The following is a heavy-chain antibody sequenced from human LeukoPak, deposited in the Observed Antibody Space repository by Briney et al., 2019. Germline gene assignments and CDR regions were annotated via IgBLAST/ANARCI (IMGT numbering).Heavy chain of an antibody. CDR2: IYYSGST. J-gene: IGHJ4*02. D-gene: IGHD3-3*01. CDR3: ARGLRGFLEWFPFDY. Sequence: SETLSLTCTVSGGSMSSNYWSWIRQPPGKGLEWIGSIYYSGSTYYNPSLKSRVTISVDTSKNQFSLKLSSVTAADTAVYYCARGLRGFLEWFPFDYWGQGTLVTVSS. CDR1: GGSMSSNY. V-gene: IGHV4-59*12.